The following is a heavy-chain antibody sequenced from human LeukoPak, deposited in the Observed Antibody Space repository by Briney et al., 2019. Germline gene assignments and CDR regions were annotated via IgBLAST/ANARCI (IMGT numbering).Heavy chain of an antibody. D-gene: IGHD6-25*01. V-gene: IGHV4-30-4*08. CDR2: IYYSRST. J-gene: IGHJ4*02. Sequence: PSQTLSLTCTVSGGSISSGDYYWSWIRQPPGKGLEWIGYIYYSRSTYYNPSLKSRVTISVDTSKNQFSLKLSSVTAADTAVYYCAREGFAARIGYWGQGTLVTVSS. CDR1: GGSISSGDYY. CDR3: AREGFAARIGY.